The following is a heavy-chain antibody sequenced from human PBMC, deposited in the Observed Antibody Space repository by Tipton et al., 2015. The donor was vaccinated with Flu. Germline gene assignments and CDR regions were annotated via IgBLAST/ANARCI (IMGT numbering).Heavy chain of an antibody. J-gene: IGHJ4*02. CDR2: IDSTGSTI. V-gene: IGHV3-48*03. CDR1: GFMFGSYE. D-gene: IGHD3-10*01. Sequence: AAFGFMFGSYEMNWVRQAPGKGLEWVSYIDSTGSTIYYAGSVKGRFTISRDNAKNSLYLQMNSLRAEDTAVYYCARAQRGYYYGSGSSDYWGQGTLVTVSS. CDR3: ARAQRGYYYGSGSSDY.